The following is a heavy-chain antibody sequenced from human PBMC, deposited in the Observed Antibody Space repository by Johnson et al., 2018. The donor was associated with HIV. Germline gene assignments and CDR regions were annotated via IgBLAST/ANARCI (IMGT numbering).Heavy chain of an antibody. CDR3: ARDKGGIVGYDAFDV. D-gene: IGHD1-26*01. V-gene: IGHV3-30*02. CDR2: IRYDGSNK. Sequence: QEQLVESGGGLVKAGGSLRLSCAASGFTFRSYGMHWVRQAPGKGLEWVAFIRYDGSNKYYADSVRGRFTISRDNSKNTLYLQMNSLRAEDTAVYYCARDKGGIVGYDAFDVWGQGTMVTVAS. J-gene: IGHJ3*01. CDR1: GFTFRSYG.